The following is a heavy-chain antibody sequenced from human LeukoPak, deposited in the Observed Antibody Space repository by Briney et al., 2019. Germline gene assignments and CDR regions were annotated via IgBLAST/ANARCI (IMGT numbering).Heavy chain of an antibody. CDR2: IKQDGNEK. CDR1: GFRFNTFW. D-gene: IGHD1-26*01. J-gene: IGHJ4*02. CDR3: AKGSSGNFPYYFDF. V-gene: IGHV3-7*03. Sequence: GGSLRLSCAASGFRFNTFWMSWVRQAPGKGLEWVANIKQDGNEKYYADSVKGRVTISRDNSKNTLYLQMNSLRDEDTAVYYCAKGSSGNFPYYFDFWGQGTLVTVSS.